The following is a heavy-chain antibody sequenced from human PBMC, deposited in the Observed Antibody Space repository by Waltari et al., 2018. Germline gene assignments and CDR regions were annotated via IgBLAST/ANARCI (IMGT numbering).Heavy chain of an antibody. CDR2: IIPIFGTA. D-gene: IGHD6-13*01. CDR1: GVTFSSFA. Sequence: QRVICGTGVTKLWSPVQFSYRASGVTFSSFAISGVRQAPGQGLEWMGRIIPIFGTANYAQKFKGRVTITADKSKNTAYLEMSSLRAEDTAVYYCARGIAEAGPFDYWGQGTLVTVSS. CDR3: ARGIAEAGPFDY. J-gene: IGHJ4*02. V-gene: IGHV1-69*14.